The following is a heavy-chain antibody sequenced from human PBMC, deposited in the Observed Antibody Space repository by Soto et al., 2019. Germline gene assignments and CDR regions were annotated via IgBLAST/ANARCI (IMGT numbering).Heavy chain of an antibody. CDR1: GFSLSTSGVG. Sequence: QITLKESGPPLVNPTQPLTLTCTFSGFSLSTSGVGVGWIRQPPGKALEWVALIYWDDDKGYSSSVKSRLTITKATSKNQVVLTTTNMDPMDTATYYSAHSYSCSANNCYATISWHDSWGQGTLVTVSS. J-gene: IGHJ5*01. D-gene: IGHD2-15*01. CDR2: IYWDDDK. CDR3: AHSYSCSANNCYATISWHDS. V-gene: IGHV2-5*02.